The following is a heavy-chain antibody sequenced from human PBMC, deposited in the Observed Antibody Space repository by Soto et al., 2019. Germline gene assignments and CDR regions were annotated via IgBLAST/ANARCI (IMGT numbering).Heavy chain of an antibody. CDR3: ARDAKGALRAFDI. V-gene: IGHV3-33*01. D-gene: IGHD1-26*01. CDR1: GFTFSSYG. Sequence: VQLVESGGGVVQPGRSLRLSCAASGFTFSSYGMHWVRQAPGKGLEWVAVIWYDGSNKYYADSVKGRFTISRDNSKNTLYLQMNSLRAEDTAVYYCARDAKGALRAFDIWGQGTMVTVSS. CDR2: IWYDGSNK. J-gene: IGHJ3*02.